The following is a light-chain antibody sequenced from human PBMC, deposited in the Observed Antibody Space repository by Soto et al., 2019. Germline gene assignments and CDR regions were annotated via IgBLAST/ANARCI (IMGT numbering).Light chain of an antibody. CDR1: SSDVGSYNL. CDR2: EGS. J-gene: IGLJ3*02. CDR3: CSYAGSMV. Sequence: QSALTQPASVSGSPGQSITICCTGTSSDVGSYNLVSWYQQHPGKAPKLMIYEGSKRPSGVSKRFSGSKSGNTASLAISGLQAEDEADYYCCSYAGSMVFGVGTKLTVL. V-gene: IGLV2-23*01.